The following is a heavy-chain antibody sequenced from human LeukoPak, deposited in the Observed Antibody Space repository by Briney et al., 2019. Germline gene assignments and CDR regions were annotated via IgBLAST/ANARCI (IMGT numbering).Heavy chain of an antibody. J-gene: IGHJ4*02. Sequence: QPGGSLRLSCAASGFTFSSYGMHWVRQAPGKGLEWVAFIRYDGSNKYYADSVKGRFTISRDNSKNTLYLQMNSLRAEDTAVYYCAKDLYYYGSGTPEYWGQGTLVTVSS. CDR2: IRYDGSNK. CDR3: AKDLYYYGSGTPEY. D-gene: IGHD3-10*01. CDR1: GFTFSSYG. V-gene: IGHV3-30*02.